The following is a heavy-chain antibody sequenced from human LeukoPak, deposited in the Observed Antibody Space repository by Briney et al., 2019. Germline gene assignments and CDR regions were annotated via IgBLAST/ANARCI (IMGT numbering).Heavy chain of an antibody. D-gene: IGHD4-17*01. J-gene: IGHJ3*02. CDR1: GFTFSAYA. V-gene: IGHV3-23*01. Sequence: GGSLRLSCTASGFTFSAYAMMWVRQAPGKGPEWVSAIRGGGGSAFYADSVKGRFTISRDNSKYTLFLQMNSLRAEDTAVYYCARDLNGDYIGAFDMWGPGTMVTVSS. CDR2: IRGGGGSA. CDR3: ARDLNGDYIGAFDM.